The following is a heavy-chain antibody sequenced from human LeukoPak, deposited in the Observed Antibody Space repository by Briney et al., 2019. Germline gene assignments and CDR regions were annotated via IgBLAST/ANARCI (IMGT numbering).Heavy chain of an antibody. CDR2: MNPNSGNT. V-gene: IGHV1-8*03. Sequence: ASVKVSCKASGYTFTSYDINWVRQATGQGLEWMGWMNPNSGNTGYAQKFQGRVTITRNTSISTAYMELSSLRSEDTAVYYCALDYGDSWFDYWGQGTLSPSPQ. J-gene: IGHJ4*02. CDR3: ALDYGDSWFDY. CDR1: GYTFTSYD. D-gene: IGHD4-17*01.